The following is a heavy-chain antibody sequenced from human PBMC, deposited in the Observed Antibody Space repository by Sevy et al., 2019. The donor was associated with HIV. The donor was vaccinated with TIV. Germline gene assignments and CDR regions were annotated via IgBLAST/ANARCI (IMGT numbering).Heavy chain of an antibody. CDR1: GYTFTTYA. Sequence: ASVKVSCKASGYTFTTYAMSWVRQAPGQGLEWLGWINTNTGNPTYAQGYTGRFVFSLDTSVSTAYLQISSLKAEDTAVYYCARDHEGSRGWYVHFDYWGHGTLVTVSS. V-gene: IGHV7-4-1*02. D-gene: IGHD6-19*01. J-gene: IGHJ4*01. CDR3: ARDHEGSRGWYVHFDY. CDR2: INTNTGNP.